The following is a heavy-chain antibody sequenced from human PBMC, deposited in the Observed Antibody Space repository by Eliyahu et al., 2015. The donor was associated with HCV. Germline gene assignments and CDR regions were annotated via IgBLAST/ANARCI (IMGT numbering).Heavy chain of an antibody. CDR2: IISSGTYT. CDR1: GFTFSSYT. V-gene: IGHV3-21*01. D-gene: IGHD2/OR15-2a*01. CDR3: ARGVSTFPFDY. J-gene: IGHJ4*02. Sequence: EVQLAESGGGLVKPGGSLRLACAASGFTFSSYTMNWVRQAPGKGLEWVSSIISSGTYTYYADSVKGRFAISRDNAKSSLNLQMNSLTADDTGVYYCARGVSTFPFDYWGQGTLVTVSA.